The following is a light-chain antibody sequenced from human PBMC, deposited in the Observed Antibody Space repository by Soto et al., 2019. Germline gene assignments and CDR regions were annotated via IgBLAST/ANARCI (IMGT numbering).Light chain of an antibody. Sequence: DIQMTQSPTTLSASVGDRVTITCRASQSINTWLAWYQQKSGKAPKLLIYDASSLESGVPPRFSGSGSGTEFTLTISSLQPDDFATYYCQQFAISTTFGQGTKVDIK. V-gene: IGKV1-5*01. CDR3: QQFAISTT. CDR1: QSINTW. J-gene: IGKJ1*01. CDR2: DAS.